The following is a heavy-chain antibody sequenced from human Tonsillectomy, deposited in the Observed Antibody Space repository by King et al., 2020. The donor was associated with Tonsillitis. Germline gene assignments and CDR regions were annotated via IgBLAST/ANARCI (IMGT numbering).Heavy chain of an antibody. CDR3: AREGGNYKHLDD. CDR1: GYTFNSYG. Sequence: QLVQSGAEVKRPGASVKVSCKPSGYTFNSYGISWVRQAPGQGLEWMGWINIYKGDTNYAQRLQGRVTMTKDTSTSTVFMELRSLRSDDTAVYYCAREGGNYKHLDDGGQGTRVTVSS. CDR2: INIYKGDT. J-gene: IGHJ4*02. V-gene: IGHV1-18*01. D-gene: IGHD4-11*01.